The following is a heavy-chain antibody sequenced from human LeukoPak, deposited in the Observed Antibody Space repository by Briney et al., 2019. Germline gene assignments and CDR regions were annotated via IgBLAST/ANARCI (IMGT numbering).Heavy chain of an antibody. V-gene: IGHV1-69*13. Sequence: SVEVSCKASGGTFSSYAISWVRQAPGQGLEWMGGIIPIFGTANYAQKFQGRVTITADESTSTAYMELSSLRSEDTAVYYCARVSGSYSRPQYAFDIWGQGTMVTVSS. CDR3: ARVSGSYSRPQYAFDI. CDR1: GGTFSSYA. J-gene: IGHJ3*02. D-gene: IGHD1-26*01. CDR2: IIPIFGTA.